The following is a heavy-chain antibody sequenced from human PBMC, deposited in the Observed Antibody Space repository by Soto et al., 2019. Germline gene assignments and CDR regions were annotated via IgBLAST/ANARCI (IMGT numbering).Heavy chain of an antibody. CDR1: GFTFSSYA. V-gene: IGHV3-30-3*01. CDR3: ARDRPEKNDSSGYYLGRDGMDV. CDR2: ISYDGSNK. D-gene: IGHD3-22*01. Sequence: GGSLRLSCAASGFTFSSYAMHWVRQAPGKGLERVAVISYDGSNKYYADSVKGRFTISRDNSKNTLYLQMNSLRAEDTAVYYCARDRPEKNDSSGYYLGRDGMDVWGQGTTVTVSS. J-gene: IGHJ6*02.